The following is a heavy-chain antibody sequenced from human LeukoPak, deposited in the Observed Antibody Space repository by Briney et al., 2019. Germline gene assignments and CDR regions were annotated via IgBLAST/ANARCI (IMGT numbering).Heavy chain of an antibody. CDR3: AGEILDYPWAFDI. V-gene: IGHV3-30-3*01. CDR2: ISYDGSNK. J-gene: IGHJ3*02. CDR1: GFTFSSYA. Sequence: GRSLRLSCAASGFTFSSYAMHWVRQAPGKGLEWVAVISYDGSNKYYADSVKGRFTISRDNSKNTLYLQMNSLRAEDTAVYYCAGEILDYPWAFDIWGQGTMVTVSS. D-gene: IGHD4-11*01.